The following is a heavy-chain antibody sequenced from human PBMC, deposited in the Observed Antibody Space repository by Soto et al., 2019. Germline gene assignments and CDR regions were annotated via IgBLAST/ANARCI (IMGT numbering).Heavy chain of an antibody. CDR2: ISHHGIRT. J-gene: IGHJ6*02. CDR3: ARASATDDYYDSSGYWSPGGMDV. V-gene: IGHV3-30*03. Sequence: GGSLRLSCAASGFTLSSYGMHWVRQAPGKGLQWLATISHHGIRTHYADSVMGRFTISRDNFKKVVYLHLSGLRAGDTAVYYCARASATDDYYDSSGYWSPGGMDVWGQGTTVTVSS. D-gene: IGHD3-22*01. CDR1: GFTLSSYG.